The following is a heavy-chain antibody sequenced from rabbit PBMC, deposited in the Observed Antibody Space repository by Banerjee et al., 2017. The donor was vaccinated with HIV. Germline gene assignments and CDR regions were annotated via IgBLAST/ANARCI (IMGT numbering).Heavy chain of an antibody. D-gene: IGHD4-2*01. Sequence: QSLEESGGDLVKPEGSLTLTCTASGIDFSSYYYMCWVRQAPGKGLEWIGCIYTGSGSTYYASWAKGRFTISKTSSTTVTLQMTSLTAADTATYFCARDPYAVGGTDLNLWGPGTLVTVS. CDR3: ARDPYAVGGTDLNL. CDR1: GIDFSSYYY. V-gene: IGHV1S40*01. J-gene: IGHJ4*01. CDR2: IYTGSGST.